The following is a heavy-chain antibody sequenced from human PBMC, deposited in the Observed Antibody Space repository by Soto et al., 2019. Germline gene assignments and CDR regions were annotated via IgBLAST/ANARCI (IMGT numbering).Heavy chain of an antibody. CDR3: ARDGGEIWNNNYYYSGMDV. CDR2: VYYNGST. J-gene: IGHJ6*02. Sequence: TCTXXXXSINLSYGXXXRQXPVKGLEXXXXVYYNGSTTYNPSLKSRVTISLDTSKNQFSLRLSSVTAADTAVYYCARDGGEIWNNNYYYSGMDVWGQGTTVTVSS. V-gene: IGHV4-59*01. D-gene: IGHD3-16*01. CDR1: XXSINLSY.